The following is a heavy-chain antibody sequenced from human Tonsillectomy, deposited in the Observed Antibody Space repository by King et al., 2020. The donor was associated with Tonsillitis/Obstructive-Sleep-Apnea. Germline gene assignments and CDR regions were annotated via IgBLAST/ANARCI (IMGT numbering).Heavy chain of an antibody. CDR3: ARTGIAATTSFDY. V-gene: IGHV4-34*01. D-gene: IGHD6-13*01. Sequence: VQLQQWGAGLLKPSETLSLTCAVYGGSFSGYYWSWIRQPPGKGLEWIGEINHSGSTNYNSSLKSRVTISVDTSKNQFSLKLSSVTAADTAVYYCARTGIAATTSFDYWGQGTLVTVSS. CDR2: INHSGST. J-gene: IGHJ4*02. CDR1: GGSFSGYY.